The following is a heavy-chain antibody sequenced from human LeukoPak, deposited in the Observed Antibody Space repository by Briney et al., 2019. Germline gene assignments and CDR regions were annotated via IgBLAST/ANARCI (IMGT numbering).Heavy chain of an antibody. CDR3: ARVERPTDYYYYMDV. CDR2: IYYSGST. V-gene: IGHV4-39*01. J-gene: IGHJ6*03. D-gene: IGHD5-24*01. CDR1: GGSISCSSYY. Sequence: SETLSLTCTVSGGSISCSSYYWGWIRQPPGKGLEWIGSIYYSGSTYYNPSLKSRVTISVDTSKNQFSLKLSSVTAADTAVYYCARVERPTDYYYYMDVWGKGTTVTISS.